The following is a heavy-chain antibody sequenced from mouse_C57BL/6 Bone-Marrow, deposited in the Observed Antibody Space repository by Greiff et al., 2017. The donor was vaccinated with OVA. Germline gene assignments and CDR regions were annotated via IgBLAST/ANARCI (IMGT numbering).Heavy chain of an antibody. CDR1: GYTFTSYG. V-gene: IGHV1-81*01. CDR2: IYPRSGNT. CDR3: ARRDYYGSSYVWFAY. J-gene: IGHJ3*01. Sequence: VQGVESGAELARPGASVKLSCKASGYTFTSYGISWVKQRTGQGLEWIGEIYPRSGNTYYNEKFKGKATLTVDKSSSTAYMELRSLTSEDSAVYFCARRDYYGSSYVWFAYWGQGTRVTVSA. D-gene: IGHD1-1*01.